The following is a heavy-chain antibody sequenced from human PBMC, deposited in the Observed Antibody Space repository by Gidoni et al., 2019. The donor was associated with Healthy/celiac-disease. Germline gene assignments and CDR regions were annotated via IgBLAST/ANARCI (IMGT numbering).Heavy chain of an antibody. CDR2: IIPIFGTA. V-gene: IGHV1-69*01. J-gene: IGHJ4*02. D-gene: IGHD6-6*01. CDR1: GGTFSSYA. Sequence: QVQLGQSGAEVKKPGYSVKVSCKASGGTFSSYAISWVRQAPGQGLAWWGGIIPIFGTANYAQKFQGRVTITADESTSTAYMELSSLRSEDTAVYSCARDHKSSPYPGDYWGQGTLVTVSS. CDR3: ARDHKSSPYPGDY.